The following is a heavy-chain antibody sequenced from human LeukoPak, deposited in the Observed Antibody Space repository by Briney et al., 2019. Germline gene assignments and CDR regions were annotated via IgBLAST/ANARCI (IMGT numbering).Heavy chain of an antibody. V-gene: IGHV4-39*07. Sequence: SETLSLTCTVSGGSISSSSYYWGWIRQPPGKGLEWIGSIYYSGSTYYNPSLKSRVTISVDTSKNQFSLKLSSVTAADTAVYYCAREGQVPARLGAFDIWGQGTMVTVSS. D-gene: IGHD3-9*01. CDR2: IYYSGST. J-gene: IGHJ3*02. CDR3: AREGQVPARLGAFDI. CDR1: GGSISSSSYY.